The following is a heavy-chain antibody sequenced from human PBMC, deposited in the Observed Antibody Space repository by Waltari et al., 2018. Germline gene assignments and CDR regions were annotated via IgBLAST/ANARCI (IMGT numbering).Heavy chain of an antibody. V-gene: IGHV3-30-3*01. CDR3: ARVGPPGRTGNYVSFDY. D-gene: IGHD1-7*01. Sequence: QVQLVESGGGVVQPGRSLRLSCAASGFTFSSYAMLWVRAAPGQGQEGVEGVAVISYDGSNKYYADSVNGRFTISRDNSKNTLYLQMNSLRAEDTAVYYCARVGPPGRTGNYVSFDYWGQGTLVTVSS. J-gene: IGHJ4*02. CDR1: GFTFSSYA. CDR2: ISYDGSNK.